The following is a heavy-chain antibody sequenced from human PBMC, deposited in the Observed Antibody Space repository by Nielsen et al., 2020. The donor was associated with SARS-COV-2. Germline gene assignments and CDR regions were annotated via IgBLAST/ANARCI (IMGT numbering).Heavy chain of an antibody. CDR3: AKGGSGPVDY. V-gene: IGHV3-23*01. CDR1: GFTFSSYA. Sequence: GESLKISCAASGFTFSSYAMSWVRQAPGKGLEWVSAISGSGGSTYYADSVKGRFTISRDNSKNTLYLQMNSLRAEDTAVYYCAKGGSGPVDYWGQGTLVTVSS. CDR2: ISGSGGST. D-gene: IGHD3-10*01. J-gene: IGHJ4*02.